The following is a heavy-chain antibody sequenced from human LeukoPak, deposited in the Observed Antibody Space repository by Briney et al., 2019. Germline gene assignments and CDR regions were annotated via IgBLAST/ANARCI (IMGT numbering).Heavy chain of an antibody. J-gene: IGHJ6*02. CDR3: ARDRIVMMVAAAGTFHSNYGMDV. D-gene: IGHD2-15*01. CDR2: IYHSGST. V-gene: IGHV4-30-2*01. CDR1: GGSISSGGYY. Sequence: SETLSLTCTVSGGSISSGGYYWSWIRQPPGKGLEWIGYIYHSGSTYYNPSLKSRVTISVDRSKNQFSLKLSSVTAADTAVYYCARDRIVMMVAAAGTFHSNYGMDVWGQGTTVTVSS.